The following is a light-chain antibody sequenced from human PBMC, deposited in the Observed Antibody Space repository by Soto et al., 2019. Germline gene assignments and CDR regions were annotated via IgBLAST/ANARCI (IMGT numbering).Light chain of an antibody. Sequence: QSVLTQPASVSGSPGQSITISCTGTSSDVGGYNYVSWYQQHPGKAPKLMIYDVSNRPSGVSNRFSGSKSGNTASLTISGLQEEDEADYYCSSYTSSSTPVVFGGGTKLTVL. CDR2: DVS. J-gene: IGLJ2*01. V-gene: IGLV2-14*01. CDR1: SSDVGGYNY. CDR3: SSYTSSSTPVV.